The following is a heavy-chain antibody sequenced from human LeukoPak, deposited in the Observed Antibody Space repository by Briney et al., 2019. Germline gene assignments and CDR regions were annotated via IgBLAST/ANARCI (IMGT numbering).Heavy chain of an antibody. CDR3: ARGAVNSSGWYRKYYFDY. J-gene: IGHJ4*02. CDR1: GGSISSSSYY. CDR2: IYYSGST. V-gene: IGHV4-39*07. D-gene: IGHD6-19*01. Sequence: SETLSLTCTVSGGSISSSSYYWGWIRQPPGKGLEWIGSIYYSGSTYYNPSLKSRVTISVDTSKNQFSLKLSSVTAADTGVYYCARGAVNSSGWYRKYYFDYWGQGTLVTVSS.